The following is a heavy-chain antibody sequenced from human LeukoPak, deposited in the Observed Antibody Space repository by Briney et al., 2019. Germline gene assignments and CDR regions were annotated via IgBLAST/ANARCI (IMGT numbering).Heavy chain of an antibody. D-gene: IGHD6-6*01. J-gene: IGHJ3*01. CDR3: ARVRQYSGSKAFDF. CDR2: IKQDGTEK. Sequence: PGGSLRLSCAASGFTFSSYWMNWVRQAPGKGLEWVANIKQDGTEKYYVDSVKGRFTISRDNAKNSLSLQMNSLRADDTALYYCARVRQYSGSKAFDFWGQGTMVTVSS. V-gene: IGHV3-7*01. CDR1: GFTFSSYW.